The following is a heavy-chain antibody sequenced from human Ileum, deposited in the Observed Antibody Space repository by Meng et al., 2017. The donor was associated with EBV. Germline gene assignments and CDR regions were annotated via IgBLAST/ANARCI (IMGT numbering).Heavy chain of an antibody. CDR3: ARDRSGSYYSPTFDY. CDR1: GGTISSSSYY. Sequence: PQQQYSGQPQEKPSETPTLTCTVSGGTISSSSYYWGWIRQPPGKGLEWIGTIYYSGSTYYNPSLKSRVTISVDTSKNQFSLKLSSVTAADTAVYYCARDRSGSYYSPTFDYWGQGTLVTVSS. D-gene: IGHD3-10*01. J-gene: IGHJ4*02. CDR2: IYYSGST. V-gene: IGHV4-39*07.